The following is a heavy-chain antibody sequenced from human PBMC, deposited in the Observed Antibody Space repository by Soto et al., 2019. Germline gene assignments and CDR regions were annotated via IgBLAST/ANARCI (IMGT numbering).Heavy chain of an antibody. D-gene: IGHD3-22*01. CDR2: ISHDGSNT. Sequence: PAASLRLSFKSSGFTFSAYGIHRIPQAPGKGLEWVAVISHDGSNTNYADSVKGRFTFSRDNSKDTVYLQMNSLRAEDTAVYYCAKDTYYYSSSGYYVFDWWGQGT. CDR3: AKDTYYYSSSGYYVFDW. CDR1: GFTFSAYG. V-gene: IGHV3-30*18. J-gene: IGHJ4*02.